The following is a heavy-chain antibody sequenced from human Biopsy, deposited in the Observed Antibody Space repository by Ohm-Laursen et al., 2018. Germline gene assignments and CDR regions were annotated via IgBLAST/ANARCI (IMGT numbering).Heavy chain of an antibody. CDR3: AIFEGYSDDNLDYEHYGMDV. V-gene: IGHV1-46*01. J-gene: IGHJ6*02. D-gene: IGHD1-26*01. Sequence: ASVKVSCKGSEFSFSRYDMHWVRQAPGRGLEWMGIISPSGGGTMDTQKFQDRLTMTRDTSPSTVHMELKSLKSEDTAVYYCAIFEGYSDDNLDYEHYGMDVWGQGTTVTVSS. CDR1: EFSFSRYD. CDR2: ISPSGGGT.